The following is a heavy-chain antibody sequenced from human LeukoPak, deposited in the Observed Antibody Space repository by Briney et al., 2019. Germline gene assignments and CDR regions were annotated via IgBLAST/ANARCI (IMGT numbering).Heavy chain of an antibody. CDR2: IYSSGST. J-gene: IGHJ4*02. Sequence: PSETLSLTCSASGGSISGYYWSWIRQPPGKGLEWIGYIYSSGSTNYNPSLRSRVTISLDTSKNQFSLKLSSLTAADTAVYFCARFIATTGFDHWGQGTLVTVSS. CDR1: GGSISGYY. D-gene: IGHD6-13*01. V-gene: IGHV4-59*08. CDR3: ARFIATTGFDH.